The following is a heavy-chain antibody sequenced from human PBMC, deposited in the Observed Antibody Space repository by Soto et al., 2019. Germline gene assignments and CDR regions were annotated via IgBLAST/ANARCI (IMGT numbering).Heavy chain of an antibody. CDR1: GFTFSSYA. CDR2: ISYEASNK. V-gene: IGHV3-30-3*01. CDR3: ASESPDYFFDY. Sequence: GGSLRLSCTASGFTFSSYAMHWVRQAPGKGLEWVAFISYEASNKYYADSVKGRFTISRDNSKNTLYLQMDSLRAEDTAVYYCASESPDYFFDYWGQGTLVTSP. J-gene: IGHJ4*02.